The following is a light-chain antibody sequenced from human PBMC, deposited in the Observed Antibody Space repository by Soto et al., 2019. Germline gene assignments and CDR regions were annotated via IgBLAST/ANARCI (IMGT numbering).Light chain of an antibody. V-gene: IGKV3D-15*01. CDR3: QQYNKWPPVYT. CDR2: DAS. Sequence: EIVMTQSPDILSVSPGERATLSCRASQSVSSSLAWYQQKPGQAPRLLIYDASTSATGIPARFSGSGSGTEFTLTISSLQSEDFALYYCQQYNKWPPVYTFGQGTKLEIK. J-gene: IGKJ2*01. CDR1: QSVSSS.